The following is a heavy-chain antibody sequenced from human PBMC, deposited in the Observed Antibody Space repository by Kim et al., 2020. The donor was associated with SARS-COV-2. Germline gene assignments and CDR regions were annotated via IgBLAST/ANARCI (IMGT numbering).Heavy chain of an antibody. J-gene: IGHJ5*02. V-gene: IGHV1-46*03. Sequence: QGRVTMTRDTSTSTVYMELSSLRSEDTAVYYCARALYPTGAAAGTGWFDPWGQGTLVTVSS. D-gene: IGHD6-13*01. CDR3: ARALYPTGAAAGTGWFDP.